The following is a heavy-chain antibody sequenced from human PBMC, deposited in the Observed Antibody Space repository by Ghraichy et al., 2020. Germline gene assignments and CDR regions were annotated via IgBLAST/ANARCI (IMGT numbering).Heavy chain of an antibody. V-gene: IGHV4-59*11. J-gene: IGHJ6*02. CDR2: VDYRGST. Sequence: SETLSLTCTVSGGSIISHYWSWIRQPPGKGLEWIGYVDYRGSTNYNPSLKSRVTISGDTSKNQFSLKLSSVTAADTAVYYCASHAPILRYGMDVWGPGTTVTVSS. CDR1: GGSIISHY. CDR3: ASHAPILRYGMDV.